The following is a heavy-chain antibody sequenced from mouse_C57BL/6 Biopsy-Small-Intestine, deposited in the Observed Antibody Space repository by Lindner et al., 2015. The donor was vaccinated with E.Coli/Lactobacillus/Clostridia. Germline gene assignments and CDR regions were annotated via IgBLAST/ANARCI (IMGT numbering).Heavy chain of an antibody. CDR2: TYPGDGDT. J-gene: IGHJ1*03. V-gene: IGHV1-82*01. D-gene: IGHD4-1*01. CDR3: ARPPSNWDDWYFDV. Sequence: VQLQESGPELVKPGASVKISCKASGYAFSNSWMNWVKQRPGKGLEWIGRTYPGDGDTNYNGKFKGKATLTADKSSSTAYMQLSSLTSDDSAVYFCARPPSNWDDWYFDVWGTGTTVTVSS. CDR1: GYAFSNSW.